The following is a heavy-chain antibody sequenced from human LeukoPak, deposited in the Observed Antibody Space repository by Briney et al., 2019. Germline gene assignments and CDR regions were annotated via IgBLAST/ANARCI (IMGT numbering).Heavy chain of an antibody. CDR2: IYYSGST. Sequence: PSETLSLTCTVSGGSISSYYWSWIRQPPGKGLEWIGYIYYSGSTNYNPSLKSRVTISVDTSKNQFSLKLSSVTAADTAVYYCARECSSGSCFSDAFDIWGQGTMVTVSS. V-gene: IGHV4-59*01. CDR3: ARECSSGSCFSDAFDI. CDR1: GGSISSYY. D-gene: IGHD2-15*01. J-gene: IGHJ3*02.